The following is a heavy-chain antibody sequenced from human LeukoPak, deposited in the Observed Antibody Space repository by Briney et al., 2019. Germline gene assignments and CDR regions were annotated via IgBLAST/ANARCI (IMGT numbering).Heavy chain of an antibody. Sequence: GGSLRLSCAASGFIVTSNYMSWVRQAPGKGLEWVSAIYSGGTTYYADSVKGRFTISRDNSKNTLYLQMNSLRADDTAVYYCGGTSGWNLFDYRGQGTLVTVSS. D-gene: IGHD3-22*01. CDR1: GFIVTSNY. J-gene: IGHJ4*02. CDR2: IYSGGTT. V-gene: IGHV3-53*01. CDR3: GGTSGWNLFDY.